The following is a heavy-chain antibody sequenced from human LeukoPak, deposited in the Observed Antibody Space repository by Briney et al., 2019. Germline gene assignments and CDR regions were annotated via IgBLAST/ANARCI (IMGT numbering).Heavy chain of an antibody. J-gene: IGHJ4*02. CDR2: IYPDDSDT. CDR3: ARGRGGYTGYENLDY. D-gene: IGHD5-12*01. V-gene: IGHV5-51*01. Sequence: GESLQVSCKVSGYTFSNFWIGWVRQRPGKGLECMGFIYPDDSDTTYSPSFQGQVSISADKSIRTAFLQWSSLKASDSAIYYCARGRGGYTGYENLDYWGQGTLVTVFS. CDR1: GYTFSNFW.